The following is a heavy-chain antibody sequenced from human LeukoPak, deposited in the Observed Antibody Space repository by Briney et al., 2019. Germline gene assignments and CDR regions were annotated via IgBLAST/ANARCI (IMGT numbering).Heavy chain of an antibody. V-gene: IGHV1-69*04. CDR2: IIPILGIA. Sequence: GASVTVSCKASGGTFSSYTISWVRQAPGQGLDWMGRIIPILGIANYAQKFQGRVTITADKSTSTAYMELSSLSSEDTAAYDCARDNSSSIYYYYGMDVWGQGTTVTVSS. CDR1: GGTFSSYT. J-gene: IGHJ6*02. D-gene: IGHD6-6*01. CDR3: ARDNSSSIYYYYGMDV.